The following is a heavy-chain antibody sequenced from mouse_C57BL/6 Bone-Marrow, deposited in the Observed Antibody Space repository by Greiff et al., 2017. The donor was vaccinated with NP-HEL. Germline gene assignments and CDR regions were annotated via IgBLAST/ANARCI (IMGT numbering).Heavy chain of an antibody. V-gene: IGHV1-74*01. Sequence: QVQLQQSGAELVKPGASVKVSCKASGYTFTSYWMHWVKQRPGQGLEWIGRIHPSDSDTNYNQKFKGKATLTVDKSSSTAYMQLSSLTSEDSAVYYCATYDGYYPYWYFDVWGTGTTVTVSS. CDR1: GYTFTSYW. J-gene: IGHJ1*03. CDR2: IHPSDSDT. CDR3: ATYDGYYPYWYFDV. D-gene: IGHD2-3*01.